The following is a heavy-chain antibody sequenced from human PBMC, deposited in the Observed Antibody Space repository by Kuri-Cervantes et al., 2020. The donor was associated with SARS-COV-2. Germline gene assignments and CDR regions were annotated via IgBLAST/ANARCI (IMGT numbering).Heavy chain of an antibody. D-gene: IGHD7-27*01. Sequence: SETLSLTCTVSGGSISSSSYYWGWIRQPPGEGLEWIGSIYYSGSTYYNPSLKSRVTISVDTSKNQFSLKLSSVTATDAAVYYCARRSWAYYFDFWGQGSLVTVSS. CDR1: GGSISSSSYY. CDR2: IYYSGST. J-gene: IGHJ4*01. CDR3: ARRSWAYYFDF. V-gene: IGHV4-39*01.